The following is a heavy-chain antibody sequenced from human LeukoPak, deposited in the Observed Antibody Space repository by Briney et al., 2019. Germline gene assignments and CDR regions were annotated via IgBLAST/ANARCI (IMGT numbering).Heavy chain of an antibody. Sequence: GASVKVSCKASGGTFSSYAISWVRQAPGQGLEWMGGIIPIFGTANYAQKFQGRVTITADESTSTAYMELSSLRSEDTAVYYCASDRVAAAGQFDYWGQGTLVTVSS. CDR3: ASDRVAAAGQFDY. J-gene: IGHJ4*02. CDR1: GGTFSSYA. D-gene: IGHD6-13*01. V-gene: IGHV1-69*13. CDR2: IIPIFGTA.